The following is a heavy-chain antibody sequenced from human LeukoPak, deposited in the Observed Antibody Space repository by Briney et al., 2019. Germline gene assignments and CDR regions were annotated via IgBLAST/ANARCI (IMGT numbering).Heavy chain of an antibody. CDR1: GFTFSNYW. D-gene: IGHD1-14*01. CDR2: IFVDGSST. V-gene: IGHV3-74*01. CDR3: ARAGASYAMDV. J-gene: IGHJ6*02. Sequence: GGSLRLSCAASGFTFSNYWIHWVRQAPGKGLVWVSRIFVDGSSTSYADSVKGRFTISRDNTKNTLYLQMSSLRDDDTAVYYCARAGASYAMDVWGQGTTVTVS.